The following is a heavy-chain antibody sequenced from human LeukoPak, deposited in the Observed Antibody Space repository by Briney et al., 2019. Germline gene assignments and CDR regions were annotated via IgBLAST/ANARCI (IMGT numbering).Heavy chain of an antibody. D-gene: IGHD3-10*01. CDR2: IYPGDSDT. V-gene: IGHV5-51*01. Sequence: GESLKISCKASGYSFSSYWIAWVRQLPGKGLEWMGSIYPGDSDTRNSPSIQGQVTISADKSINTAYLQWSSLKASDTAVYYCARVGGCCFDYWGQGTLVTVSS. J-gene: IGHJ4*02. CDR3: ARVGGCCFDY. CDR1: GYSFSSYW.